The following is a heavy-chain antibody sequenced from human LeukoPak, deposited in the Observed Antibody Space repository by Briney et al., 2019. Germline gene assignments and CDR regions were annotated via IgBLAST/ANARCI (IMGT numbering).Heavy chain of an antibody. V-gene: IGHV1-46*01. D-gene: IGHD2-2*01. CDR1: GYTFTSYY. CDR3: ASLPHHGSSDPAF. CDR2: INPSGGST. J-gene: IGHJ4*02. Sequence: GASVKVSCKASGYTFTSYYMHWVRQAPGQGLEWMGIINPSGGSTSYAQKFQGRVTMTRDTSTSTVYMELSSLRFEDTSVYYCASLPHHGSSDPAFWGQGTLVTVSS.